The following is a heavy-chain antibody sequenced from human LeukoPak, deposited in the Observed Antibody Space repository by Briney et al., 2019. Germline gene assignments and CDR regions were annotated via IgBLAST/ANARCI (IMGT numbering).Heavy chain of an antibody. D-gene: IGHD3-16*01. CDR1: GSSISNYY. J-gene: IGHJ4*02. Sequence: PETLSLTCTVSGSSISNYYWGWIRQAPGKGLEWIGSIYYSGNTYYNSSLKSRVTISLDTSKNQFSLNLFSVTAADTAMYYCTRANVFVLIDYGARGPRVPVS. CDR2: IYYSGNT. CDR3: TRANVFVLIDY. V-gene: IGHV4-39*07.